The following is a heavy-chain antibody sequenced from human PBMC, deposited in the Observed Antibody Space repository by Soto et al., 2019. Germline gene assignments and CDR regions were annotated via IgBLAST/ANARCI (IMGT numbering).Heavy chain of an antibody. J-gene: IGHJ4*02. CDR1: GFTFSSYG. D-gene: IGHD6-13*01. CDR2: ISYDGSNK. Sequence: GGSLRLSCAASGFTFSSYGMHWVRQAPGKGLEWVAVISYDGSNKYYADSVKGRFTISRDNSKNTLYLQMNSLRAEDTAVYYCAKDLKSRIAAAGTLSYWGQGTPVTVSS. V-gene: IGHV3-30*18. CDR3: AKDLKSRIAAAGTLSY.